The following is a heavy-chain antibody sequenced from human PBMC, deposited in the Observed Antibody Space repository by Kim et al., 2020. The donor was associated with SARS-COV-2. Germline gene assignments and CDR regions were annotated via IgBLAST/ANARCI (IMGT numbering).Heavy chain of an antibody. Sequence: GGSLRLSCAASGFTFSSYSMNWVRQAPGKGLEWVSYISSSSSYIYYADSVKGRFTIARNNAKNSLYLQMNSLRAEDTVVYYCARVHYYGSGSYYNFPFDPWGQGTLVTVSS. D-gene: IGHD3-10*01. V-gene: IGHV3-21*01. CDR1: GFTFSSYS. CDR3: ARVHYYGSGSYYNFPFDP. CDR2: ISSSSSYI. J-gene: IGHJ5*02.